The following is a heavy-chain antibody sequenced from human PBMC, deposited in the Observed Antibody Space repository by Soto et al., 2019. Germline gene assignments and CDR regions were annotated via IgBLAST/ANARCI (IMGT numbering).Heavy chain of an antibody. J-gene: IGHJ5*02. CDR2: VYYSGIP. Sequence: SETLSLTCTVSGGSISSYYWNWIRQPPGKGLEWIGYVYYSGIPNYNPSLKSRLTISVDTSKNQFSLKLSSVTAADTAVYYCARVPDRWGQGTLVTVSS. CDR1: GGSISSYY. CDR3: ARVPDR. D-gene: IGHD2-2*01. V-gene: IGHV4-59*12.